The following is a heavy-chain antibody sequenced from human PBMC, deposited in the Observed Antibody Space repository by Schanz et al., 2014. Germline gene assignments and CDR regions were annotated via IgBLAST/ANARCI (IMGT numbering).Heavy chain of an antibody. Sequence: EVQLVESGGGFVQPGGSLRLSCAASGFTFSSYWMHWVRQAPGKGLVWISRINSDGSSASYADSVKGRLTISRDNAKNTLYLQMNSVRAEDSAVYYCTRGSGSRSYGWYYDSWGQGTLVTVSS. J-gene: IGHJ4*02. D-gene: IGHD3-10*01. V-gene: IGHV3-74*01. CDR1: GFTFSSYW. CDR2: INSDGSSA. CDR3: TRGSGSRSYGWYYDS.